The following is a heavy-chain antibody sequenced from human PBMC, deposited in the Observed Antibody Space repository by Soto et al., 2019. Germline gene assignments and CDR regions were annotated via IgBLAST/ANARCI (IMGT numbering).Heavy chain of an antibody. CDR1: GFNFNTSV. CDR3: SIFLGWETF. Sequence: QRQVVQSGPEVKKPGTSVRVSCKPSGFNFNTSVIQWVRQTRGQRLEWIGWIVVGTDYADYAQKFQDRVILNRDMSTSTVYMELSSLRSEDTGVYYCSIFLGWETFWGQGTAVAVSS. D-gene: IGHD1-26*01. J-gene: IGHJ6*02. V-gene: IGHV1-58*02. CDR2: IVVGTDYA.